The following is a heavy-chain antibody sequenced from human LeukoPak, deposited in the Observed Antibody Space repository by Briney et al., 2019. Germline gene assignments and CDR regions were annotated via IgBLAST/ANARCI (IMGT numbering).Heavy chain of an antibody. CDR1: GYSFSTYW. CDR2: IDPSDSFT. J-gene: IGHJ4*02. Sequence: GESLRISCQGSGYSFSTYWISWVRQMPGKGLEWMGRIDPSDSFTNYSPSFQGHVTISADKSISTAYLQWGSLKASDTAIYYCARHRDYYDMSGHDYWGQGVLVTVSS. D-gene: IGHD3-22*01. CDR3: ARHRDYYDMSGHDY. V-gene: IGHV5-10-1*01.